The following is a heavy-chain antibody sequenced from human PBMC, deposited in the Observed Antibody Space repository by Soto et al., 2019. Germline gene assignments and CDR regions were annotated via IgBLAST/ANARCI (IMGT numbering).Heavy chain of an antibody. D-gene: IGHD3-3*01. CDR3: ARLSRGHSYDFRSGSRPDV. V-gene: IGHV3-30-3*01. CDR1: GFTFSSYA. CDR2: ISYDGSNK. J-gene: IGHJ6*02. Sequence: GGSLRLSCAASGFTFSSYAMHWVRQAPGKGLEWVAVISYDGSNKYYADSVKGRFTISRDNSKNTLYLQMNSLRAEDTAVYYCARLSRGHSYDFRSGSRPDVWGQGTTVTVSS.